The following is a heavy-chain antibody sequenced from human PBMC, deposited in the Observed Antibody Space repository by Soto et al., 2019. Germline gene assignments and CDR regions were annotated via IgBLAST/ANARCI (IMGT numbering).Heavy chain of an antibody. V-gene: IGHV4-61*01. Sequence: PSETLSLTCTVSGGSVSSGSYYWSWIRQPPGKGLEWIGYIYYSGSTNYNPSLKSRVTISVDTSKNQFSLKLSSVTAADTAVYYCARASLYYGMDVWGQGTTVTVSS. CDR2: IYYSGST. CDR1: GGSVSSGSYY. CDR3: ARASLYYGMDV. J-gene: IGHJ6*02.